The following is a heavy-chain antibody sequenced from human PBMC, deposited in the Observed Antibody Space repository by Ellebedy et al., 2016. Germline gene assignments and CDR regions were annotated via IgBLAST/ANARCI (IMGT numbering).Heavy chain of an antibody. CDR3: ARAGYSSSSGYRFHYYYMDV. J-gene: IGHJ6*03. Sequence: SETLSLXXTVSGGSISSYYWSWIRQPAGKGLEWIGRIYTSGSTNYNPSLKSRVTMSVDTSKNQFSLKLSSVTAADTAVYYCARAGYSSSSGYRFHYYYMDVWGKGTTVTVSS. V-gene: IGHV4-4*07. CDR2: IYTSGST. D-gene: IGHD6-6*01. CDR1: GGSISSYY.